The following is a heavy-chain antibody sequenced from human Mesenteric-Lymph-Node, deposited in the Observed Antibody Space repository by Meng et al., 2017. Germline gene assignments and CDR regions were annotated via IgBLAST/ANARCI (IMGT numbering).Heavy chain of an antibody. J-gene: IGHJ4*02. D-gene: IGHD3-3*01. CDR2: LSGSGGST. CDR1: GFTFSSYA. Sequence: GESLKISCAASGFTFSSYAMSWVRQAPGKGLEWVSSLSGSGGSTYYADSVKVRFTISRDNSKNTLYLQMNSLRAEDTAVYYCAKELIPYDFWSGCDYWGQGTLVTVSS. CDR3: AKELIPYDFWSGCDY. V-gene: IGHV3-23*01.